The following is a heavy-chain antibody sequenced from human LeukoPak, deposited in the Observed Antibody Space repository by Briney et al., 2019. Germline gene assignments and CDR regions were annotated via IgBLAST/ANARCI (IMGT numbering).Heavy chain of an antibody. D-gene: IGHD3/OR15-3a*01. J-gene: IGHJ1*01. CDR3: ASGYSTIYDLTSAYFQH. CDR2: INHSGST. CDR1: GGSFSGYY. Sequence: SETLPLTCAVYGGSFSGYYWSWIRQPPGKGLEWIGEINHSGSTNYNPSLKSRVTISVDTSKNQFSLKLSSVTAADTAVYYCASGYSTIYDLTSAYFQHWGQGTLVTVSS. V-gene: IGHV4-34*01.